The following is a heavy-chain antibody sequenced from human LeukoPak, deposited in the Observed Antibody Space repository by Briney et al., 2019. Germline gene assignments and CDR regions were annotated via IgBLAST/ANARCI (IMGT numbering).Heavy chain of an antibody. Sequence: PGRSLRLSCAASGFTFDDYAMHWVRQAPGKGLEWVSAISGSGGSTYYADSVKGRFTISRDNSKNTLYLQMNSLRAEDTAVYYCAKDRRNWEFFDYWGQGTLVTVSS. CDR3: AKDRRNWEFFDY. D-gene: IGHD3-10*01. CDR1: GFTFDDYA. J-gene: IGHJ4*02. V-gene: IGHV3-23*01. CDR2: ISGSGGST.